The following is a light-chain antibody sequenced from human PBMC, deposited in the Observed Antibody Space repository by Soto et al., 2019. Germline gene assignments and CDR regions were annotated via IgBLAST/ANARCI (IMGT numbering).Light chain of an antibody. J-gene: IGKJ2*01. Sequence: EIVLTQSPGTLSLSPGESATLPCRASQSVSSSYLAWYQQRPGQAPRLLIYGASTRATGIPDRFSGSGSGTDFTLTISGLEHEDFAVYYCQHYGTSPPMYTFGQGTKREIK. CDR1: QSVSSSY. V-gene: IGKV3-20*01. CDR2: GAS. CDR3: QHYGTSPPMYT.